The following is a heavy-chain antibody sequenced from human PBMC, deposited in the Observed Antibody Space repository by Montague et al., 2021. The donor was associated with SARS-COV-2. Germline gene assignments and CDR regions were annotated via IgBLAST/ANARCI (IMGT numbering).Heavy chain of an antibody. CDR3: ARDGEVVGNWFDP. CDR1: GGSISSNSYY. Sequence: SETLSLTCTVSGGSISSNSYYWGWIRQPPGKGLEWIGSIYYSGSTYYNPSLKSRVTISVDTSKNQFSLKLSSVTAADTAVYYCARDGEVVGNWFDPWGQGTLVTVSS. V-gene: IGHV4-39*07. CDR2: IYYSGST. D-gene: IGHD2-2*01. J-gene: IGHJ5*02.